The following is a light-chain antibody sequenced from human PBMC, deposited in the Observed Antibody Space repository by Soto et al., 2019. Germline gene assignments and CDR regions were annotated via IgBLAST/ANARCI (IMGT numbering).Light chain of an antibody. CDR2: NAS. J-gene: IGKJ1*01. CDR1: EDISNY. CDR3: LGYNSYSDE. Sequence: DIQTTQSPSSLSASVGDRVTITPQAREDISNYLNWYQHSLGKATKLLIYNASNLATGVPSRFSGSGSGTEFTRTISSLQPDYFATYFCLGYNSYSDEFGQGTKV. V-gene: IGKV1-33*01.